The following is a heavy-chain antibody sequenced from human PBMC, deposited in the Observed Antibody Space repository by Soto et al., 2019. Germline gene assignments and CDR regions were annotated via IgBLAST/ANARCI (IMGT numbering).Heavy chain of an antibody. CDR3: AREDSYGWSGESLDV. CDR1: GDSLRGQS. Sequence: QVQLQQWGAGLLKASETLSLTCAVVGDSLRGQSWNWIRQSPGKGLEWIGEIDQSGGTHYNPSLTSRAIISDDTSKNQFSLTLTSVTAADTAVYYCAREDSYGWSGESLDVWGQGTTVTVSS. V-gene: IGHV4-34*01. CDR2: IDQSGGT. D-gene: IGHD6-19*01. J-gene: IGHJ6*02.